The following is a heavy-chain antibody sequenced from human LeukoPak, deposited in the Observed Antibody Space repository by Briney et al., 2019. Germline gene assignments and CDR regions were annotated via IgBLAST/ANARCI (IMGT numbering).Heavy chain of an antibody. D-gene: IGHD6-19*01. CDR2: IYSSGNT. V-gene: IGHV4-4*08. Sequence: SETLSLTCTVSGGSISSYYWSWIRQPPGKGLEWIGYIYSSGNTYYNPSLKSRVTISVDTSRNQFSLKLSSVTAADTAVYYCASLAVAGLSEGYWGQGTLVIVSS. CDR3: ASLAVAGLSEGY. CDR1: GGSISSYY. J-gene: IGHJ4*02.